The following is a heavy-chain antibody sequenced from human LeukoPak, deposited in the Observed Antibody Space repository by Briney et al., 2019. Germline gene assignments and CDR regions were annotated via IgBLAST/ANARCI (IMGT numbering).Heavy chain of an antibody. D-gene: IGHD3-3*01. CDR1: GYTFTSYG. J-gene: IGHJ4*02. CDR2: ISAYNGNT. CDR3: ARAYDFWSGYYNRLFDY. V-gene: IGHV1-18*01. Sequence: ASVKVSCKASGYTFTSYGVCWVRQAPGQGLEWMGWISAYNGNTNYAQKLQGRVTMTTDTSTSTAYMEMRSLRSDDTAVYYCARAYDFWSGYYNRLFDYWGQGTLVTVSS.